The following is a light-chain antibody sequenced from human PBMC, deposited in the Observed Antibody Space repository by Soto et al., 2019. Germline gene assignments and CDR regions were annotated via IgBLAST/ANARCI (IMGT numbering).Light chain of an antibody. Sequence: VLTQSPGTLSLSPGERATLYCRSSQTVNSNFLAWYQQKPGQPPRLLIYGVSNRATGIPDRFSGSGSGTDITLTISRLEPEDFAVYYCQQSGDTPTFGQGTKVDIK. CDR2: GVS. CDR1: QTVNSNF. J-gene: IGKJ1*01. CDR3: QQSGDTPT. V-gene: IGKV3-20*01.